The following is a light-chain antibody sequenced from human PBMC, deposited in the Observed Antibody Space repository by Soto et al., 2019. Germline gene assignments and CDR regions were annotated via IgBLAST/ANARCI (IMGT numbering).Light chain of an antibody. CDR3: QQSYSIPPIFT. Sequence: DIQMTQSPSSLSASVGDRVTITCRASQSISSYLNWYQQKPGKAPKLLIYAASSLQSGVPSRFSGSGSGTDFTLTISSLQPEDVATYYCQQSYSIPPIFTFGPGTKVDIK. V-gene: IGKV1-39*01. CDR1: QSISSY. J-gene: IGKJ3*01. CDR2: AAS.